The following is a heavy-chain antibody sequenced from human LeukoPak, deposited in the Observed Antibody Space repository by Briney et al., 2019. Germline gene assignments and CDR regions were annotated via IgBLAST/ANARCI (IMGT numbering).Heavy chain of an antibody. CDR1: GFTFSIAT. CDR2: ISSSSTTI. CDR3: ARENGHDAFDI. Sequence: GGSLRLSCVASGFTFSIATMNWVRQAPGRGLEWLSYISSSSTTIYYADSVEGRFTVSRDEAKNSLYLQMNSLRVEDTAVYYRARENGHDAFDIWGQGTMVTVSS. D-gene: IGHD1-1*01. V-gene: IGHV3-48*01. J-gene: IGHJ3*02.